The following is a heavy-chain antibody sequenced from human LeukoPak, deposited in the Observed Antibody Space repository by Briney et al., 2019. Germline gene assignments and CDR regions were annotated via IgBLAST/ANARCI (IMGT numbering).Heavy chain of an antibody. CDR1: GFILSNYA. CDR2: ISGSGGST. D-gene: IGHD6-19*01. Sequence: GGSLRLSCVASGFILSNYAMSWVRQAPGKGLEWVSSISGSGGSTYQAENVKGRFTISRDNSKNTLYLQMNSLRDEDTAIYYCAAGYTTGWYVRYFDYWGQGTLVTVSS. J-gene: IGHJ4*02. V-gene: IGHV3-23*01. CDR3: AAGYTTGWYVRYFDY.